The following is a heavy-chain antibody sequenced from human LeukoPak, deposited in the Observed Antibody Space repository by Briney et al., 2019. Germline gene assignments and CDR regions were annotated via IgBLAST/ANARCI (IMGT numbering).Heavy chain of an antibody. V-gene: IGHV3-9*01. CDR3: AKDSTIFGATLDV. CDR2: ISWNSGSI. Sequence: GRSLRLSCAASGFTFDDYAMHWVRQAPGKGLEWVLGISWNSGSIGYADSVKGRFTISRDNAKNSLYLQMNSLRAEDTALYYCAKDSTIFGATLDVWGKGTTVTVSS. D-gene: IGHD3-3*01. J-gene: IGHJ6*04. CDR1: GFTFDDYA.